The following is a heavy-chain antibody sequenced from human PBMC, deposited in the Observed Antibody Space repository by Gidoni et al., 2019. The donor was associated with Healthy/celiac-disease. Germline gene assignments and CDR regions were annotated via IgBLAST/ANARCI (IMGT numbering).Heavy chain of an antibody. D-gene: IGHD2-15*01. V-gene: IGHV3-7*01. CDR2: KQDGSEK. CDR3: AREGVSVVAASNWFDP. J-gene: IGHJ5*02. Sequence: KQDGSEKYYVDSVKGRFTISRDNAKNSLYLQMNSLRAEDTAVYYCAREGVSVVAASNWFDPWGQGTLVTVSS.